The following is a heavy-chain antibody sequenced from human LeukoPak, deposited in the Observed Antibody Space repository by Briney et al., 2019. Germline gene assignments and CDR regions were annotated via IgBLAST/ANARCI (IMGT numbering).Heavy chain of an antibody. V-gene: IGHV3-30*18. CDR3: ANQCGGNCDS. D-gene: IGHD4-23*01. J-gene: IGHJ5*01. Sequence: GRSLRLSCAASGFTFSFYGMLWVRQAPGKGLEWVAFVSHDDADSVRGRVTISRDNSKNTVYLQMNSLRVEDTAIYYCANQCGGNCDSWGQGTLVTVSS. CDR2: VSHD. CDR1: GFTFSFYG.